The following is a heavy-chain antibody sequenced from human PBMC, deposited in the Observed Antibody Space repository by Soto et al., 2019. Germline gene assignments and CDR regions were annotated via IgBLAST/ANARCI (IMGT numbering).Heavy chain of an antibody. V-gene: IGHV4-34*01. D-gene: IGHD2-2*01. Sequence: SETLSLTCAVYGGSFSGYYWSWIRQPPGKGLEWIGEIGHSGGTVYNPSLESRVTISGDSSNNQFSLKLNSVTAADTAVYYCARVLCSSTTCYFPDWFDPWGQGTLVTVSS. CDR2: IGHSGGT. CDR3: ARVLCSSTTCYFPDWFDP. CDR1: GGSFSGYY. J-gene: IGHJ5*02.